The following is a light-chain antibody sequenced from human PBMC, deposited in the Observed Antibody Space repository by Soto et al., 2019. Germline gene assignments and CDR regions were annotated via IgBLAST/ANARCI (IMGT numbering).Light chain of an antibody. CDR1: QFVSTN. J-gene: IGKJ4*01. CDR3: QQFNSWPTLT. V-gene: IGKV3-15*01. Sequence: EVVMTQSPATLSVSPGERATLSCRASQFVSTNLAWYQQKPGQAPRLLIYSASTRATGIPARFSGSRSGTEFTLTISSVQSEDSAVYYCQQFNSWPTLTFVGAIKVEIK. CDR2: SAS.